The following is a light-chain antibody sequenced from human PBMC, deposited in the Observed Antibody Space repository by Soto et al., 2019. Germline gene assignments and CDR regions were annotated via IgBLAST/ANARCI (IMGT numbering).Light chain of an antibody. V-gene: IGLV2-11*01. CDR3: CSYAGIWV. Sequence: QSALTQPRSVSGSPGQSVTISCTGTSSDVGGYNYVSWYQQHPDKAPKLMIYDVSKRPSGVPDRFSGSKSGNTASLTISGLQAEDEADYYCCSYAGIWVFGGGTKLTVL. J-gene: IGLJ3*02. CDR1: SSDVGGYNY. CDR2: DVS.